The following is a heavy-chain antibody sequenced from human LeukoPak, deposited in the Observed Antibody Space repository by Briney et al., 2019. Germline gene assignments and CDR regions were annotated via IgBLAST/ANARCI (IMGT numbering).Heavy chain of an antibody. D-gene: IGHD6-13*01. Sequence: PGGSLRLSCAASGFTFSSYDIHWVRQATGKGLEWVSGIGTAGEIYYPGSVKGRFTISRENAKNSLYLQMNSLRDGDTAVYYCARAAYSSTWYSRYFDLWGRGTLVTVSS. CDR3: ARAAYSSTWYSRYFDL. V-gene: IGHV3-13*01. J-gene: IGHJ2*01. CDR2: IGTAGEI. CDR1: GFTFSSYD.